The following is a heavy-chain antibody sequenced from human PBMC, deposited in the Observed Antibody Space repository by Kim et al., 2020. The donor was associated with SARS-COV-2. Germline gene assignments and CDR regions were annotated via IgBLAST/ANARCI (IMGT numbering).Heavy chain of an antibody. CDR2: ISSSSSYI. Sequence: GGSLRLSCAASGFTFSSYSMNWVRQAPWKGLEWVSSISSSSSYIYYADSVKGRFTISRDNAKNSLYLQMNSLRAEDTAVYYCAREGGGSSGWSWFDPWGQGTLVTVSS. CDR3: AREGGGSSGWSWFDP. J-gene: IGHJ5*02. D-gene: IGHD6-19*01. V-gene: IGHV3-21*01. CDR1: GFTFSSYS.